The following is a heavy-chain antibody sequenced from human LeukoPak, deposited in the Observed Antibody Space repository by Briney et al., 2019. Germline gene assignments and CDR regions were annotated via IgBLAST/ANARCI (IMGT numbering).Heavy chain of an antibody. J-gene: IGHJ4*02. Sequence: GGSLRLSCAASGFTFSSYGMNWVRQAPGKGLEWVSAISGRADLTFYADSVKGRFTISRDNSKNTLYLQMNSLRAEDTAVYYCSRAPAHYYDSSDYYYVGESYFDYWGQGTLVTVSS. CDR1: GFTFSSYG. CDR3: SRAPAHYYDSSDYYYVGESYFDY. V-gene: IGHV3-23*01. D-gene: IGHD3-22*01. CDR2: ISGRADLT.